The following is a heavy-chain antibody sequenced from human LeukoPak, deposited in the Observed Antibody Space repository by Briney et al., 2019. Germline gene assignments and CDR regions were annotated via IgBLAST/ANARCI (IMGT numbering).Heavy chain of an antibody. V-gene: IGHV3-9*01. CDR1: GFTFDDYA. D-gene: IGHD4-17*01. CDR3: AKGSTPTVTTPNWFDP. J-gene: IGHJ5*02. CDR2: ISWNSGSI. Sequence: GRSLRLSCAASGFTFDDYAMHWVRQAPGKGLEWVPGISWNSGSIGYADSVKGRFTISRDNAKNSLYLQMNSLRAEDTALYYCAKGSTPTVTTPNWFDPWGQGTLVTVSS.